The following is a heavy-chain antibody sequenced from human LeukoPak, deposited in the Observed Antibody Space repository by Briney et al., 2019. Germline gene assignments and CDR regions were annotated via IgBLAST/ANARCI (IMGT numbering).Heavy chain of an antibody. V-gene: IGHV3-48*02. J-gene: IGHJ4*02. Sequence: GGSLRLSSAASRFTFSSYSMNWVRQAPGKGLEWVSYISSSSGTIYYADSVKGRFTISRDNAKNSLYLQMNSLRDEDTAVYYCARDVRWLRFVFDYWGQGTLVTVSS. D-gene: IGHD5-12*01. CDR1: RFTFSSYS. CDR2: ISSSSGTI. CDR3: ARDVRWLRFVFDY.